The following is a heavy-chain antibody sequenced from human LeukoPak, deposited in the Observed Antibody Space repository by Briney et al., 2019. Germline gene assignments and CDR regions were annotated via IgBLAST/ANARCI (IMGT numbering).Heavy chain of an antibody. Sequence: GASVKVSCKASGYTFTSYAMNWVRQAHGQGLEWMGWINTNTGNPTYAQGVTGRFVFSLDTSVSTAYLQISSLKAEDTAVYYCARVKWELLDYSDYWGQGTLATVSS. J-gene: IGHJ4*02. CDR2: INTNTGNP. D-gene: IGHD1-26*01. CDR1: GYTFTSYA. CDR3: ARVKWELLDYSDY. V-gene: IGHV7-4-1*02.